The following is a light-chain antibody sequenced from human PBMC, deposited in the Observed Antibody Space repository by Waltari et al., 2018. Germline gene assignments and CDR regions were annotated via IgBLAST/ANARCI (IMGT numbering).Light chain of an antibody. CDR3: QQYHIWPLYLT. CDR1: QDILAN. V-gene: IGKV3-15*01. Sequence: EIVMTQSPATLSVSLGERATLSCRASQDILANLAWYQQKPGQAPRLLFYGASLRATGIPARFSGSGSGTEFTLTLTSLQSEDSAIYYCQQYHIWPLYLTFGGGTKVEVK. CDR2: GAS. J-gene: IGKJ4*01.